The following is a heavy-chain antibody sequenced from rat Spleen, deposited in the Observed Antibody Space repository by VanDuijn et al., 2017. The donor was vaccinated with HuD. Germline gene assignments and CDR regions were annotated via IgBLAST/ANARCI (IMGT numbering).Heavy chain of an antibody. V-gene: IGHV5-27*01. Sequence: EVQLVESGGGLVQPGRSMKISCVDSGFTFSDYGLAWVRQAPTKGLEWVAYISTGGGSTYYRDSVKGRFTISRDNAKSTLNMQMDSLRSEDTATYYCTTDGYYGYTWDYWGQGVMVTVSS. CDR2: ISTGGGST. CDR3: TTDGYYGYTWDY. J-gene: IGHJ2*01. CDR1: GFTFSDYG. D-gene: IGHD1-9*01.